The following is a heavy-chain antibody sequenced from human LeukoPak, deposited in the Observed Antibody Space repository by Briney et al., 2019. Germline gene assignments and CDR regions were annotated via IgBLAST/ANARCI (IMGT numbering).Heavy chain of an antibody. CDR1: GGTFSSYA. Sequence: SVTVSCKASGGTFSSYAISWVRQAPGQGLEWMGGIIPIFGTANYAQKLQDRVTITSDKSTSTAYMELSTLRSEDTAVYYCATRAADIPTRPAYYYYYMDVWGKGTTVTVSS. V-gene: IGHV1-69*06. D-gene: IGHD6-6*01. J-gene: IGHJ6*03. CDR2: IIPIFGTA. CDR3: ATRAADIPTRPAYYYYYMDV.